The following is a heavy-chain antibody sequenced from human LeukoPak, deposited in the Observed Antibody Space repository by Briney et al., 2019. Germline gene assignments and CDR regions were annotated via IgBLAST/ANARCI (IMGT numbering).Heavy chain of an antibody. V-gene: IGHV3-30*18. CDR3: AKALTSGWYLDAFNI. CDR2: ISYDGSNK. J-gene: IGHJ3*02. D-gene: IGHD6-19*01. CDR1: GSTFSSCG. Sequence: PGGSLRLSCAASGSTFSSCGMHWVRQAPGKGLEWVAVISYDGSNKYYADSVKGRFTISRDNSKNTLFLGMNSLRAEDTAVYYCAKALTSGWYLDAFNIWGQGTMVTVSS.